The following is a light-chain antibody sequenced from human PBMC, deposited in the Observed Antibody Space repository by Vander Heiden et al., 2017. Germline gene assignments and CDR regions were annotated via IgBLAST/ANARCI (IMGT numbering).Light chain of an antibody. V-gene: IGLV3-21*02. CDR1: SIDVKR. CDR2: DDT. J-gene: IGLJ2*01. CDR3: QVWDSNSDHLVV. Sequence: SYVLTQAPSVSVAPGQTARITGRGNSIDVKRVHWHQQKPGQAPVLVVYDDTDRPSGIPDRFSGSNSGNTATLTITRVEAGDEADFYCQVWDSNSDHLVVFGGGTKLTVL.